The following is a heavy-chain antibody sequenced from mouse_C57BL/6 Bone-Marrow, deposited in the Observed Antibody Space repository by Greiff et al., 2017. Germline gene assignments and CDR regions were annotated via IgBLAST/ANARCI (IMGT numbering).Heavy chain of an antibody. J-gene: IGHJ4*01. Sequence: QVQLQQPGAELVKPGASVKLSCKASGYTFTSYWMHWVKQRPGRGLEWIGRIAPNSGGTKYNEKFKSKATLTVDKPSSTAYMQLSSLTSEDSAVYYCARRRRGKTGNAMDYWGQGTSVTVSS. CDR1: GYTFTSYW. V-gene: IGHV1-72*01. CDR3: ARRRRGKTGNAMDY. D-gene: IGHD1-3*01. CDR2: IAPNSGGT.